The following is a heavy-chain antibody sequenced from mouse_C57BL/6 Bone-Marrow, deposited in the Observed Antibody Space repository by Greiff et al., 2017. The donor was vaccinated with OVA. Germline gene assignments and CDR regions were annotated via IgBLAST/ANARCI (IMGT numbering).Heavy chain of an antibody. Sequence: VKLVESGGGLVQPKGSLKLSCAASGFTFNTYAMHWVRQAPGKGLEWVARIRSKSSNYATYYADSVKDRFTISRDDSQSMLYLQMNNLKTEDTAMYYCVRTLHGGSYWYFDVWGTGTTVTVSS. CDR2: IRSKSSNYAT. CDR3: VRTLHGGSYWYFDV. J-gene: IGHJ1*03. CDR1: GFTFNTYA. D-gene: IGHD1-1*02. V-gene: IGHV10-3*01.